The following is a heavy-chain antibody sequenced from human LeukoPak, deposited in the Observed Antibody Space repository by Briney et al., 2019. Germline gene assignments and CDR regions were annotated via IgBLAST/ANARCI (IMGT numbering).Heavy chain of an antibody. CDR3: ARTSYYFDS. Sequence: QAGGSLRLSCTASGFTFSNYWMHWVRQAPGKGLVWVSRISGDGMNTAYADSVKGQFTISRDNAKNTLHLQMNSLRVEDTAVYYCARTSYYFDSWGQGTLVTVSS. CDR2: ISGDGMNT. V-gene: IGHV3-74*01. D-gene: IGHD3-16*01. CDR1: GFTFSNYW. J-gene: IGHJ4*02.